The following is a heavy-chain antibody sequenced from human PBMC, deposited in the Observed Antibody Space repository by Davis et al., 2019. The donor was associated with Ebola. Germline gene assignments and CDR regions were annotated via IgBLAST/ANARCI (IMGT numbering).Heavy chain of an antibody. CDR3: AREGTHSQGRGLDV. CDR1: GDSIRHYF. Sequence: PSETLSLPCNASGDSIRHYFWTWVRQPAGKGLEWIGRMYTDVAANYNPALESRVTVSVDTSKNQFSLKMTSVTAADTAVYYCAREGTHSQGRGLDVWGRGAAVTVSS. J-gene: IGHJ6*02. CDR2: MYTDVAA. D-gene: IGHD1-26*01. V-gene: IGHV4-4*07.